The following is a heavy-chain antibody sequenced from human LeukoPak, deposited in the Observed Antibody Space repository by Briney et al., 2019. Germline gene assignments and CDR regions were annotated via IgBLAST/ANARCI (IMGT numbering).Heavy chain of an antibody. V-gene: IGHV4-34*01. CDR2: INHSGST. J-gene: IGHJ4*02. Sequence: SETLSLTCAVYGGSFGGYYWSWIRQPPGKGLEWIGEINHSGSTNYNPSLKSRVTISVDTSKNQFSLKLSSVTAADTAVYYCARALGYSSGWYGYFDYWGQRTLVTVSS. D-gene: IGHD6-19*01. CDR1: GGSFGGYY. CDR3: ARALGYSSGWYGYFDY.